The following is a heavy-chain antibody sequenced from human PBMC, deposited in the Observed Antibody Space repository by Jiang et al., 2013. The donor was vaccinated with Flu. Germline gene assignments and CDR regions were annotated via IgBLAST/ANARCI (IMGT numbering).Heavy chain of an antibody. Sequence: EVRSLGPSVKVSCKASGYTFTGYYMHWVRQAPGQGLEWMGWINPNSGGTNYAQKFQGWVTMTRDTSISTAYMELSRLRSDDTAVYYCAREPPYDFWSGYPYDYYYGMDVWGQGTTVTVSS. D-gene: IGHD3-3*01. J-gene: IGHJ6*02. CDR1: GYTFTGYY. CDR2: INPNSGGT. V-gene: IGHV1-2*04. CDR3: AREPPYDFWSGYPYDYYYGMDV.